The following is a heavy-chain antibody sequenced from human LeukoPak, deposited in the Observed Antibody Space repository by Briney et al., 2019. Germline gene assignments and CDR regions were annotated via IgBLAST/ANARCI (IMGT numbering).Heavy chain of an antibody. V-gene: IGHV3-21*01. CDR3: ARESSGKYYFDY. CDR1: AFTVSSNY. CDR2: ISSSSGHI. Sequence: GGSLRLSCAASAFTVSSNYMSWVRQAPGKGLEWVSSISSSSGHIYYADSVKGRFTISRDNAENSLYLQMNSLRAEDTAVYYCARESSGKYYFDYWGQGTLVTVSS. J-gene: IGHJ4*02. D-gene: IGHD6-19*01.